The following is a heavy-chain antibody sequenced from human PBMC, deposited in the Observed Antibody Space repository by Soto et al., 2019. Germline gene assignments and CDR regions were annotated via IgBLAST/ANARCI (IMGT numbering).Heavy chain of an antibody. CDR1: GFSLITSGVG. D-gene: IGHD3-16*01. V-gene: IGHV2-5*02. J-gene: IGHJ5*02. Sequence: QITLKESGPTLVKPTQTLTLTCTISGFSLITSGVGVGWIRQPPGKALEWLALIYWDDDKRYSPSLKSRLTITTDTSKNQVVLTMTNMDPVDTAIYYCAHIVTGCFTWGRGALVTVSS. CDR2: IYWDDDK. CDR3: AHIVTGCFT.